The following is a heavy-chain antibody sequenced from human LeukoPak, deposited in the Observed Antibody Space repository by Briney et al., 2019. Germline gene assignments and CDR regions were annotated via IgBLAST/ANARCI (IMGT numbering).Heavy chain of an antibody. J-gene: IGHJ1*01. V-gene: IGHV1-69*04. CDR1: VGTFSSYA. CDR2: IIPIFGIA. D-gene: IGHD6-19*01. CDR3: ARDASAGTPEYFQH. Sequence: SVKVSCKASVGTFSSYAISWVRQAPGQGLEWMGRIIPIFGIANYAQKFQGSVTITADKSTSTASMELSSLRSEDTAVYYCARDASAGTPEYFQHWGQGTLVTVSS.